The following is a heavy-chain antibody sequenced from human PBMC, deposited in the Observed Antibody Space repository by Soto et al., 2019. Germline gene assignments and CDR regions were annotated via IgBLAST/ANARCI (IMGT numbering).Heavy chain of an antibody. CDR1: GYNFSDYY. D-gene: IGHD2-8*02. CDR3: AREISGGGTLNWFDP. V-gene: IGHV1-2*02. CDR2: VSPKSGGT. J-gene: IGHJ5*02. Sequence: ASVKVSCKASGYNFSDYYIHWVRQAPGQGLEWLGWVSPKSGGTNYAQKFKGRVTMTRDTSSNTVYMDLSGPKSDDTAVFYCAREISGGGTLNWFDPWGQGTLVTVSS.